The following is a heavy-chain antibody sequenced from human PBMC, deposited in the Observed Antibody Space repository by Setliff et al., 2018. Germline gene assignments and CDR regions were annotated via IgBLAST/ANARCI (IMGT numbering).Heavy chain of an antibody. CDR2: MYSSGST. J-gene: IGHJ4*02. D-gene: IGHD3-3*01. Sequence: SETLSLTCTVSVGPINSDRYYWGWIRQPPGKGLEWIGGMYSSGSTYYNPSLKSRVTISVDTSQNQFSLKLSSVTAADTAAYYCASHPRVTIFGVVAFDYWGQGILVTVSS. V-gene: IGHV4-39*01. CDR1: VGPINSDRYY. CDR3: ASHPRVTIFGVVAFDY.